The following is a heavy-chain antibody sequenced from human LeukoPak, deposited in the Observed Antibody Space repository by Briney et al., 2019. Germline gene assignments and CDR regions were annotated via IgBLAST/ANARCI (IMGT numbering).Heavy chain of an antibody. CDR1: GFTFSSYG. Sequence: GGSLRLSCAASGFTFSSYGMHWVRQAPGKGLEWVAVISYDGSNKYYADSVKGRFTISRDNAKNSLYLQMNSLRAEDTAVYYCARDWVRYYYDSSGPLGWFDPWGQGTLVTVSS. CDR2: ISYDGSNK. CDR3: ARDWVRYYYDSSGPLGWFDP. J-gene: IGHJ5*02. D-gene: IGHD3-22*01. V-gene: IGHV3-30*03.